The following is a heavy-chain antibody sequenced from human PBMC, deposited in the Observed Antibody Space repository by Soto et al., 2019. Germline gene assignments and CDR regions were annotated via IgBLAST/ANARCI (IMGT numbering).Heavy chain of an antibody. Sequence: EVQLVESGGGLVQPGGSLRLSCAASGLTVSNNYVSWVRQAPGKGLEWLSLIFSGGDTYYADSVKARFTISRDNSKKTVYLQMNSLRAEDTAVYYCATTYYYYMDVWDKGTTVTVSS. J-gene: IGHJ6*03. V-gene: IGHV3-66*01. CDR3: ATTYYYYMDV. CDR1: GLTVSNNY. CDR2: IFSGGDT.